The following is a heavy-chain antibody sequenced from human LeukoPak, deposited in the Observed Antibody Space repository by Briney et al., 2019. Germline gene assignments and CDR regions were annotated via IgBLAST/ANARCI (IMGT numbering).Heavy chain of an antibody. D-gene: IGHD2-8*02. J-gene: IGHJ4*02. Sequence: PSETLSLTCAVYGGSFSGYYWSWLPQPPGKGLEGIGEINHSGSTNYNPSLKSRVTISVDTSKNQFSLKLSSVTAADTAVYYCARYWWDLDYWGQGTLVTVSS. CDR1: GGSFSGYY. CDR3: ARYWWDLDY. V-gene: IGHV4-34*01. CDR2: INHSGST.